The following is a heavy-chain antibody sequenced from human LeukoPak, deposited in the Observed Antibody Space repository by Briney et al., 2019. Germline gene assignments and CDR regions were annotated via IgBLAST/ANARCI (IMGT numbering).Heavy chain of an antibody. CDR3: ARLIPYYDFWSGYYNY. V-gene: IGHV3-53*01. Sequence: GGSLRLSCAASGFTVSSNYMSWVRQAPGKGLEWVSVIYSGGSTYYADSVKGRFTISRDNSKNTLYLQMNSLRAEDTAVYYCARLIPYYDFWSGYYNYWGQGTLVTVSS. CDR1: GFTVSSNY. CDR2: IYSGGST. J-gene: IGHJ4*02. D-gene: IGHD3-3*01.